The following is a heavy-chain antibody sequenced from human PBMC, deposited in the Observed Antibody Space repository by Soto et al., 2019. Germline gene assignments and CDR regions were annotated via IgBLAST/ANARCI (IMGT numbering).Heavy chain of an antibody. CDR2: ISSNGGST. J-gene: IGHJ3*02. CDR3: ARDGPEKAFDI. V-gene: IGHV3-64*01. Sequence: GGSLRLSCAASGFTFSSYAMHWVRQAPGKGLEYVSAISSNGGSTYYANSVKGRFTISRDNSKNTLYLQMGSLGAEDMAVYYCARDGPEKAFDIWGQGTMVTVSS. CDR1: GFTFSSYA.